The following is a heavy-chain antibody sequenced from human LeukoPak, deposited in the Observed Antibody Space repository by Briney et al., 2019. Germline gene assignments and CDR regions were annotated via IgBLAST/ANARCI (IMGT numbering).Heavy chain of an antibody. CDR1: GFTFSSYV. D-gene: IGHD5-24*01. V-gene: IGHV3-23*01. CDR3: TRDAYNFNDFDY. Sequence: PGGSLRLSCAASGFTFSSYVMSWVRQAPGKGLEWVSAISGSGGSTYYADSVKGRFTISRDNSKNTLYLQIDSLRAEDTAIYYCTRDAYNFNDFDYWGQGTLVTVSS. J-gene: IGHJ4*02. CDR2: ISGSGGST.